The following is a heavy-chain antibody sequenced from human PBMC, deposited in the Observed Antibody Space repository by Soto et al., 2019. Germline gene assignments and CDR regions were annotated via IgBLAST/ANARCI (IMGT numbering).Heavy chain of an antibody. J-gene: IGHJ4*02. Sequence: PSETLSLTCAVYGGSFSGYYWSWIRQPPGKGLEWIGEINHSGSTNYNPSLKSRVTISVDTSKNQFSLKLSSVTAADTAVYYCARGASTVTADFDYWGQGTLVTVSS. CDR1: GGSFSGYY. CDR2: INHSGST. V-gene: IGHV4-34*01. CDR3: ARGASTVTADFDY. D-gene: IGHD4-17*01.